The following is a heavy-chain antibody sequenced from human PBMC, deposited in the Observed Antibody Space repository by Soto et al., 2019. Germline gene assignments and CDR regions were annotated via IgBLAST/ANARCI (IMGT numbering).Heavy chain of an antibody. CDR1: GFTFSSYG. J-gene: IGHJ5*02. CDR2: IWYDGSNK. D-gene: IGHD4-17*01. Sequence: PGGSLRLSCAASGFTFSSYGMHWFRQAPGKGLEWVAVIWYDGSNKYYADSVKGRFTISRDNSKNTLYLQMNSLRAEDTAVYYCARDRTTVTLTPNWFDPWGQGTLVTVSS. V-gene: IGHV3-33*01. CDR3: ARDRTTVTLTPNWFDP.